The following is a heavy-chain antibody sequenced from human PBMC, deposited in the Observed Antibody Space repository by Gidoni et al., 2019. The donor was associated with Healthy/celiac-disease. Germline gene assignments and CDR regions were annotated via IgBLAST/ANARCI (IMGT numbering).Heavy chain of an antibody. CDR2: INHSGST. V-gene: IGHV4-34*01. CDR3: ASGKYYYDSSGPGSY. CDR1: GGSCSGYY. Sequence: VQLQQRCAGLLKPPATLSLTCAVDGGSCSGYYSRWSRQPRGKGVEWIGEINHSGSTNYNPSLKSLVTISVDTSKNQFSLKLSSRTAADTAVYYCASGKYYYDSSGPGSYWGQGTLVTVSS. D-gene: IGHD3-22*01. J-gene: IGHJ4*02.